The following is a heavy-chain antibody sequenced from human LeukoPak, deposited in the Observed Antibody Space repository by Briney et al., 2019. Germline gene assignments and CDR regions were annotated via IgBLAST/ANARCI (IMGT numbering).Heavy chain of an antibody. V-gene: IGHV3-21*01. CDR2: ISTGSSYI. D-gene: IGHD4-17*01. Sequence: GGSLRLSCAASGFTFSSYSMNWVRQAPRKGLEWVSSISTGSSYIYYADSLKGRFTISRDNAKNSVYLQMNSLRAEDTAVYYCVRGGNGDSAVDYWGQGTLVTVSS. CDR3: VRGGNGDSAVDY. CDR1: GFTFSSYS. J-gene: IGHJ4*02.